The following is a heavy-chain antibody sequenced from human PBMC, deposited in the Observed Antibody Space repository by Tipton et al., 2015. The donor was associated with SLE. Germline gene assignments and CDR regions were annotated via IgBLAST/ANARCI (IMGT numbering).Heavy chain of an antibody. CDR3: ARRTFRRIGMVQGVTRWYFDL. CDR2: FSSNGFS. D-gene: IGHD3-10*01. Sequence: TLSLTCTVSGTSIISGTDYWTWIRQPAGKGLEWVWCFSSNGFSNYNQVLTSRVTFLVDTYKNHFSLTLTSVTTADTAVYYCARRTFRRIGMVQGVTRWYFDLWGRGTLVTVSS. J-gene: IGHJ2*01. V-gene: IGHV4-61*02. CDR1: GTSIISGTDY.